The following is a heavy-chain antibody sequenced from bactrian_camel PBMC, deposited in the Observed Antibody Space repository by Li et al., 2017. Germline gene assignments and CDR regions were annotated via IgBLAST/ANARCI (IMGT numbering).Heavy chain of an antibody. J-gene: IGHJ4*01. CDR2: IDNEGLT. CDR3: AADIFPCHTPATLTRLSADY. Sequence: HVQLVESGGGSVQTGGSLRVSCAASGFSSSTRSMAWFRQAPGKEREGVAAIDNEGLTSYADSVKGRFTISEDNAKNTVYLQMNNLKPEDTAVYYCAADIFPCHTPATLTRLSADYWGQGTQVTVS. D-gene: IGHD1*01. CDR1: GFSSSTRS. V-gene: IGHV3S53*01.